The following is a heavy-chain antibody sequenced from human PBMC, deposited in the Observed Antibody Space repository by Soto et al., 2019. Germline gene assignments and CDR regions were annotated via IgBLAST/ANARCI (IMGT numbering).Heavy chain of an antibody. D-gene: IGHD3-22*01. CDR3: ASNYYDSSGYYSSAFDI. V-gene: IGHV3-30-3*01. J-gene: IGHJ3*02. Sequence: GGSLRLSCAASGFTFSSYAMHWVRQAPGKGLEWVAVISYDGSNKYYADSVKGRFTISRDNSKNTLYLQMNSLRAEDTAVYYCASNYYDSSGYYSSAFDIWGQGTMVTVSS. CDR2: ISYDGSNK. CDR1: GFTFSSYA.